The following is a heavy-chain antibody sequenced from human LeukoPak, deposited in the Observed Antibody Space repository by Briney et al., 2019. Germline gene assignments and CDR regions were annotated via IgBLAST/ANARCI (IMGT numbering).Heavy chain of an antibody. CDR1: GYTFTRYD. Sequence: ASVKVSCKASGYTFTRYDINWVRQATGQGLEWMGWMNPNSGNTGYAQKFQGRVTMTRNTSISTAYMELSSLRSEDTAVYYCARGLTYSGYVVYWGQGTLVTVSS. V-gene: IGHV1-8*01. J-gene: IGHJ4*02. D-gene: IGHD5-12*01. CDR2: MNPNSGNT. CDR3: ARGLTYSGYVVY.